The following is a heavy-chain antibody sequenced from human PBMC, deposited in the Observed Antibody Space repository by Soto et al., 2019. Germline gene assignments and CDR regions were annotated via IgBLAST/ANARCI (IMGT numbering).Heavy chain of an antibody. Sequence: QVQLVQSGAEVKKPGSSVKVSCKASGGTFSSYAINWVRQAPGQGLEWMGGIIRIFGTPDYAQRFQGRVTVTADESKSKAYMELSSLRSEDTAVYYCARQGSTEYYYYGMDVWGQGTTVSVSS. J-gene: IGHJ6*02. D-gene: IGHD2-2*01. CDR1: GGTFSSYA. V-gene: IGHV1-69*12. CDR3: ARQGSTEYYYYGMDV. CDR2: IIRIFGTP.